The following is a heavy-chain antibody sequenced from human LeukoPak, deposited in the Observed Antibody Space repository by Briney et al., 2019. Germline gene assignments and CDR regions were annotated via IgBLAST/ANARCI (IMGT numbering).Heavy chain of an antibody. Sequence: ASVKVSCKASGYTFTGYYMHWVRQSPGKGLEWMGGFDPEDGETIYAQKFQGRVTMTEDTSTDTAYTELSSLRSEDTAVYYCATVTDILTGYSRVGRNWFDPWGQGTLVTVSS. CDR2: FDPEDGET. J-gene: IGHJ5*02. D-gene: IGHD3-9*01. V-gene: IGHV1-24*01. CDR1: GYTFTGYY. CDR3: ATVTDILTGYSRVGRNWFDP.